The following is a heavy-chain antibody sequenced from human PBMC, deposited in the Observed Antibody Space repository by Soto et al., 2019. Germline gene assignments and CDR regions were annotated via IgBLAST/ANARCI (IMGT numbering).Heavy chain of an antibody. D-gene: IGHD3-22*01. V-gene: IGHV4-30-2*01. J-gene: IGHJ5*02. CDR3: AIGWVIYYDRRGYYAHRFDP. Sequence: SETLSLTCTVSGDATSSGGYSWSWIRQPPGKGLEWIGYIYHSGSTYYNPSLKSRVTISVDRSKNQFSLKLSSVTAADTAVYYFAIGWVIYYDRRGYYAHRFDPWGQGTLVTVSS. CDR1: GDATSSGGYS. CDR2: IYHSGST.